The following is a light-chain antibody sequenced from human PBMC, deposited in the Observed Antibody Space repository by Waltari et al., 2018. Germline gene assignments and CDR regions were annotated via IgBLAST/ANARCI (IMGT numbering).Light chain of an antibody. J-gene: IGKJ2*03. CDR2: AAS. CDR1: QGISSY. CDR3: QQYENFPYS. V-gene: IGKV1-9*01. Sequence: IQLTQSPSSLSASVGDRVTITCRASQGISSYLAWYQQKPGKAPKHLIYAASILQSGVPSRFSGSGSGTDFTLTISSLQPEDFATYYCQQYENFPYSFGQGTKLEIK.